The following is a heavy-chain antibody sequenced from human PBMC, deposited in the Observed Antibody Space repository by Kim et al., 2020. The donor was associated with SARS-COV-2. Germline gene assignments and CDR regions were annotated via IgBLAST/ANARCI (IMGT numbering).Heavy chain of an antibody. Sequence: ASVKVSCKASGYTFTGYYMHWVRQAPGQGLEWMGRINPNSGGTNYAQKFQGRVTMTRDTSISTAYMELSRLRSDDTAVYYCASRSSSSPLYHGMDVWGQGTTVTVSS. D-gene: IGHD6-6*01. CDR3: ASRSSSSPLYHGMDV. V-gene: IGHV1-2*06. J-gene: IGHJ6*02. CDR2: INPNSGGT. CDR1: GYTFTGYY.